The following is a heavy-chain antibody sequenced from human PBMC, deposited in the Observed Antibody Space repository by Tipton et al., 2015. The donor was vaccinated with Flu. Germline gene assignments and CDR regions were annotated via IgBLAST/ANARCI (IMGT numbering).Heavy chain of an antibody. CDR1: GFTFSSCW. V-gene: IGHV3-7*04. J-gene: IGHJ4*02. Sequence: SLRLSCAASGFTFSSCWMSWVRQAPGKGLEWVANIKQDGSEKYYVDSVKGRFTISRDNAKNSLYLQMNSLGAEDTAVYYCARAGGDFWSGYSLTGGGRGYFDSWGQGTLVTVSS. CDR2: IKQDGSEK. CDR3: ARAGGDFWSGYSLTGGGRGYFDS. D-gene: IGHD3-3*01.